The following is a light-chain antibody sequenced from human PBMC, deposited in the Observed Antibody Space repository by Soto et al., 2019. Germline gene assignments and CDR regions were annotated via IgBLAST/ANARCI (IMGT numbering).Light chain of an antibody. CDR2: DAS. CDR3: QHYKRT. CDR1: QSISSW. Sequence: DIQMTQSPSTLSASVGDRVTITCRASQSISSWLAWYQQKPGKAPKLLIYDASSLESGVPSRFSGSGSETEFPLTISSLQPDDFATYYCQHYKRTFGQGTKVEIK. J-gene: IGKJ1*01. V-gene: IGKV1-5*01.